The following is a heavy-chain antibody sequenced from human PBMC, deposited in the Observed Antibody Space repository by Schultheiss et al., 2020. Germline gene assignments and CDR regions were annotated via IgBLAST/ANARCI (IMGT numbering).Heavy chain of an antibody. CDR1: GFTFSSYA. Sequence: GGSLRLSCAASGFTFSSYAMSWVRQAPGKGLEWVSYISSSSSTIYYADSVKGRFTISRDNSKNTLYLQMNSLRAEDTAVYYCARLKGIASYYYYYGMDVWGQGTTVTVSS. J-gene: IGHJ6*02. V-gene: IGHV3-48*01. CDR3: ARLKGIASYYYYYGMDV. CDR2: ISSSSSTI. D-gene: IGHD3-3*02.